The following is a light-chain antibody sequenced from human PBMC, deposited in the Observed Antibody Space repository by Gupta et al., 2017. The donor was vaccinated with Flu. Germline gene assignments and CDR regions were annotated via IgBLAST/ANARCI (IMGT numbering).Light chain of an antibody. Sequence: IVMTQSPATLSVSPGERATLSCRASQSLSSDLAWYQQKPGQAPRLLIYGASTRATGIPARFSGSGSGTDFTLTISSLQSEDFAVYYCQQYHNWPPITFGQGTRLEIK. CDR3: QQYHNWPPIT. CDR1: QSLSSD. CDR2: GAS. J-gene: IGKJ5*01. V-gene: IGKV3-15*01.